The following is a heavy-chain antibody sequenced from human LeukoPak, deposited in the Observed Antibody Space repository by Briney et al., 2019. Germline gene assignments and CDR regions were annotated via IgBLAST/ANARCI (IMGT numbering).Heavy chain of an antibody. J-gene: IGHJ4*02. D-gene: IGHD3-3*01. CDR1: GFTFSSYW. V-gene: IGHV3-7*01. CDR3: VRASDRMYDEFWEGYFSSFDF. Sequence: GGSLRLSCAASGFTFSSYWMSWVRQAPGKGLEWVANIKQDGSEKYYVDSVKGRFTISRDNSKNTLYLQMNSLRAEDTAVYYCVRASDRMYDEFWEGYFSSFDFWGQGTLVTVSS. CDR2: IKQDGSEK.